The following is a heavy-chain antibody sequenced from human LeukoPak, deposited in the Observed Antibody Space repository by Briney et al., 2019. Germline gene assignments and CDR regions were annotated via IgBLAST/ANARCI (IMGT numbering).Heavy chain of an antibody. Sequence: SETLSLTCAVYGGSFSVYYWSWIRQPPGKGLEYIGEINHSGSTNYNPSLKSRVTISVDTSKNQCSLRLSSVTAADTAVYYCARLRGATVAHTWFDPWGQGTLVTVSS. CDR2: INHSGST. CDR3: ARLRGATVAHTWFDP. J-gene: IGHJ5*02. CDR1: GGSFSVYY. V-gene: IGHV4-34*01. D-gene: IGHD6-19*01.